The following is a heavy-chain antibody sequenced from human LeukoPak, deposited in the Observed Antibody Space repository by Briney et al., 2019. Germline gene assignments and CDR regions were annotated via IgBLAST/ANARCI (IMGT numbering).Heavy chain of an antibody. J-gene: IGHJ4*02. CDR2: IYYSGST. V-gene: IGHV4-39*01. CDR3: ARHDLGDYYGSGSYPN. Sequence: PSETLSLTCTVSGGSISSSSYYWGWIRQPPGKGLEWIGSIYYSGSTYYNPSLKSRVTISVDTSKNQFSLKLSSVTAADTAVYYCARHDLGDYYGSGSYPNWGQETLVTVSS. D-gene: IGHD3-10*01. CDR1: GGSISSSSYY.